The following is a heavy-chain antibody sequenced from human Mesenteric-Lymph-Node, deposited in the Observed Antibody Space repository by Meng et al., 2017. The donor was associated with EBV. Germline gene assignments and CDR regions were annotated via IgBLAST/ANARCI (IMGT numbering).Heavy chain of an antibody. J-gene: IGHJ4*02. CDR1: GVSISSTDW. CDR2: IYHSGSA. Sequence: QVQLQESGPGLVKPSGXLPLTCAVAGVSISSTDWWNWVRQPPGKDLEWIGEIYHSGSANYNPSLKSRVTISVDKSGNQFSLKLRSVTAADTAMYYCARGSRDVEGFDYWGQGTLVIVSS. V-gene: IGHV4-4*02. CDR3: ARGSRDVEGFDY.